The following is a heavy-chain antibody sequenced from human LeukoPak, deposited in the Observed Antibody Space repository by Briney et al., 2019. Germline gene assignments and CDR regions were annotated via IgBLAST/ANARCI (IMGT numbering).Heavy chain of an antibody. V-gene: IGHV4-38-2*02. CDR3: ASIAAAGQGDY. CDR2: IYHSGST. Sequence: SETLSLTCTVSGGSISSYYWGWIRQPPGKGLEWIGSIYHSGSTYYNPSLKSRVTISVDTSKNQFSLKLSSVTAADTAVYYCASIAAAGQGDYWGQGTLVTVSS. J-gene: IGHJ4*02. CDR1: GGSISSYY. D-gene: IGHD6-13*01.